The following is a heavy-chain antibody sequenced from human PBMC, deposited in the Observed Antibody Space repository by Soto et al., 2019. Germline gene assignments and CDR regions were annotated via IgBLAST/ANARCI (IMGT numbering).Heavy chain of an antibody. V-gene: IGHV3-30-3*01. Sequence: QVQLVESGGGVVQPGRSLSLSCAASGFTFSSYAMHWVRQAPGKGLEWVAVISYDGSNKYYADSVKGRFTISRDNSKNTLYLQMNSLRAEDTAVYYCARDRGSSGWSLPFDYWGQGTLVTVSS. J-gene: IGHJ4*02. D-gene: IGHD6-19*01. CDR3: ARDRGSSGWSLPFDY. CDR1: GFTFSSYA. CDR2: ISYDGSNK.